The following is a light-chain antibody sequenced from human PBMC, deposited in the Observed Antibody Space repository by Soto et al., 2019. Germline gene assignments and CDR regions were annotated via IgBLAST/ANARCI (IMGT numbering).Light chain of an antibody. Sequence: DIVMTQSSDSLAVSLGERATINCKSSQSVLYSSNNRNYLAWYQQKPGQPPKLLIYWASTRESGVPDRFSGSGSGTDFTLTISSLQAEDVAVYYCQQYYSTPLTFGPGTKVEIK. CDR3: QQYYSTPLT. J-gene: IGKJ3*01. CDR2: WAS. V-gene: IGKV4-1*01. CDR1: QSVLYSSNNRNY.